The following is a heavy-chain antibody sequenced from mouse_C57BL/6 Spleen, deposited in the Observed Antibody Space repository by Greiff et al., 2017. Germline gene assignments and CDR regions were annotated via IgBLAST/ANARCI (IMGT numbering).Heavy chain of an antibody. D-gene: IGHD4-1*01. CDR3: ARQGTGTRYYYAMDY. V-gene: IGHV5-9*01. CDR1: GFTFSSYT. Sequence: EVMLVESGGGLVKPGGSLKLSCAASGFTFSSYTMSWVRQTPEKRLEWVATISGGGGNTYYPDSVKGRFTISRDNAKNTLYLQMSSLRSEDTALYYCARQGTGTRYYYAMDYWGQGTSVTVSS. J-gene: IGHJ4*01. CDR2: ISGGGGNT.